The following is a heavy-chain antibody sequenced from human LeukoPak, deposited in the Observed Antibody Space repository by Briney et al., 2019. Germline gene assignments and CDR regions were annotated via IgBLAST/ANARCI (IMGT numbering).Heavy chain of an antibody. CDR2: ISGSGGST. V-gene: IGHV3-23*01. Sequence: GGSLRLSCAASGFTFSSYAMSWVRQAPGKGPEWVSAISGSGGSTYYADSVKGRFTISRDNSKNTLYLQMNSLRAEDTAVYYCAKAVLLWLPESVFDYWGQGTLVTVSS. CDR1: GFTFSSYA. J-gene: IGHJ4*02. D-gene: IGHD3-10*01. CDR3: AKAVLLWLPESVFDY.